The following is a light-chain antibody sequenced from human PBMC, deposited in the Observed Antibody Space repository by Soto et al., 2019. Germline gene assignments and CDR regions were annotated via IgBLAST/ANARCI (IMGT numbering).Light chain of an antibody. CDR1: SSDVGDYDY. Sequence: QSALTQPASVSGSPGQSITISCTGTSSDVGDYDYVSWYQQRPGRAPKLMIFDVSNRPSGVSNRFSGSKSGNAASLTISGLQAEDEADYYCSSYSISIPVLFGGGTKVTVL. CDR3: SSYSISIPVL. J-gene: IGLJ2*01. CDR2: DVS. V-gene: IGLV2-14*03.